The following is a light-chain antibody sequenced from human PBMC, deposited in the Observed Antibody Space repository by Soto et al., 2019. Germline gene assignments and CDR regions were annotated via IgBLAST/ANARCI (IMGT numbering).Light chain of an antibody. CDR3: CSYADSNTYVV. CDR2: EGS. Sequence: QSALTQPASVSGSPGQSITISCTGISSDVGGYNLVSWYQQHPDKAPKLVIYEGSKRPSGVSSRFSGSKSGNTASLTISGLQAQDEAEYYCCSYADSNTYVVFGGGTKLTVL. V-gene: IGLV2-23*01. J-gene: IGLJ2*01. CDR1: SSDVGGYNL.